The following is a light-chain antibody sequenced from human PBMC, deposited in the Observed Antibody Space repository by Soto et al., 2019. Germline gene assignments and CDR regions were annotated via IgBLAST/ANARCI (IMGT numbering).Light chain of an antibody. Sequence: QSVLTQPASVSVSPGQAITIPCSGSSSDVGAHNFVSWYQHHPGKAPKLMIYEVSNRPSGVSNRFSGSKSGNTASLTISGLQAEDEADYYCNSYTSSNTYVFGSGTKVTVL. CDR1: SSDVGAHNF. V-gene: IGLV2-14*01. J-gene: IGLJ1*01. CDR3: NSYTSSNTYV. CDR2: EVS.